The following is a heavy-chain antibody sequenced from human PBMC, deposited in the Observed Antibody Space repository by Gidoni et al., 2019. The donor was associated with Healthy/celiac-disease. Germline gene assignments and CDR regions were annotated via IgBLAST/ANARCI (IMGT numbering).Heavy chain of an antibody. CDR3: ARGRKIAARPDLVY. J-gene: IGHJ4*02. D-gene: IGHD6-6*01. Sequence: QVQLVQSGAEVTKPGSSVKVSCKASGGTFSSYAISWVRQAPGQGLEWMGGFIPIFGTANYAQKFQGRVTITADKSTSTAYMELSSLRSEDTAVYYCARGRKIAARPDLVYWGQGTLVTVSS. CDR1: GGTFSSYA. V-gene: IGHV1-69*06. CDR2: FIPIFGTA.